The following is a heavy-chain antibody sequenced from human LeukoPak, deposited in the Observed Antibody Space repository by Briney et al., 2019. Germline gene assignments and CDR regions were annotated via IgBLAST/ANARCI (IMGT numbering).Heavy chain of an antibody. Sequence: SETLSLTCTVSGGSISSYYWSWIRQPPGKGLEWIGYIYYSGSTNYNPSLKSRVTISVDTSKNQFFLKLSSVTAADTAVYYCAKGSHDITYYYYYYYMDVWGKGTTVTVSS. J-gene: IGHJ6*03. CDR3: AKGSHDITYYYYYYYMDV. CDR1: GGSISSYY. V-gene: IGHV4-59*01. CDR2: IYYSGST. D-gene: IGHD2-15*01.